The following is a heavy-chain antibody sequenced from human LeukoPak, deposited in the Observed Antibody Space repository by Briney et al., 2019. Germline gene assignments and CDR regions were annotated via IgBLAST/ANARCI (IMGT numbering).Heavy chain of an antibody. CDR1: GFTFSSYS. D-gene: IGHD2-21*02. CDR3: ARDSGGIVVVTAILDY. Sequence: PGGSLRLSCAASGFTFSSYSMNWVRQAPGKGLEWVSSISSSSSYIYYADSVKGRFTISRDNAMNSLYLQMNSLRAEDTAVYYCARDSGGIVVVTAILDYWGQGTLVTVSS. CDR2: ISSSSSYI. J-gene: IGHJ4*02. V-gene: IGHV3-21*01.